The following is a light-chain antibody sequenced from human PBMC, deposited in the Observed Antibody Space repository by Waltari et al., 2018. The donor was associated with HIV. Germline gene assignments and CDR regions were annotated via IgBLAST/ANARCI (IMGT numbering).Light chain of an antibody. CDR1: SSDIGTYNL. Sequence: QSALTQPASVSGSPRQSITISCTGTSSDIGTYNLVSWYPQTPGMAPQLVLHGVDTRPSGVSDCFSGSKSGNVASLTIASLQSEDEAEYYCSSYANTDTLLFGGGTKLTVL. V-gene: IGLV2-14*01. CDR2: GVD. CDR3: SSYANTDTLL. J-gene: IGLJ3*02.